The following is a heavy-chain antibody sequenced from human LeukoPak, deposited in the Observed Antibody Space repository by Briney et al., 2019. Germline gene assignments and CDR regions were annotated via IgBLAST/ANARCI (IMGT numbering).Heavy chain of an antibody. CDR2: INPNSGGT. CDR3: ASVMVDTAMGFDY. D-gene: IGHD5-18*01. Sequence: ASVKVSCKASGYTFTGYYMHWVRQAPGQGLEWMGWINPNSGGTNYAQKVQGRVTMTRDTSVSTAYMELSRLRSDDTAVYYCASVMVDTAMGFDYWGQGTLFTVSS. CDR1: GYTFTGYY. J-gene: IGHJ4*02. V-gene: IGHV1-2*02.